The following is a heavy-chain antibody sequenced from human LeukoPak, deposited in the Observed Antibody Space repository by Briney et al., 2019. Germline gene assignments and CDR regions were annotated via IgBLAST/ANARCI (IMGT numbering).Heavy chain of an antibody. CDR1: GFTFSNDF. J-gene: IGHJ3*02. CDR3: AREDNRGVYDDGFDI. V-gene: IGHV3-53*01. CDR2: IHSDGNT. D-gene: IGHD5/OR15-5a*01. Sequence: PGGSLRLSCAASGFTFSNDFMYWVRQAPGKGLEWVSVIHSDGNTLYADSVEGRFTISRDNFKNTVYLQMSSPRAEDTAVYYCAREDNRGVYDDGFDIWGQGTMVTVSS.